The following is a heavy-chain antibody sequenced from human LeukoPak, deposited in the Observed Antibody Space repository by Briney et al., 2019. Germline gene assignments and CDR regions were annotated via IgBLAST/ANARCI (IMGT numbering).Heavy chain of an antibody. CDR1: GYTFTSYG. J-gene: IGHJ4*02. V-gene: IGHV1-18*04. Sequence: GASVKVSCKASGYTFTSYGISWVRQAPGQGLEWMGWISAYNGNTNYAQKLQGRVTMTTDTSTSTAYMELRSLRSDDTAVYYCARDTWVIAVAGISFDYWGQGTLVTVSS. D-gene: IGHD6-19*01. CDR3: ARDTWVIAVAGISFDY. CDR2: ISAYNGNT.